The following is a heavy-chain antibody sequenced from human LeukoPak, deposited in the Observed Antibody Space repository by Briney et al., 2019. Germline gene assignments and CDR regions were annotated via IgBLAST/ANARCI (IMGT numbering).Heavy chain of an antibody. V-gene: IGHV1-18*01. J-gene: IGHJ1*01. CDR1: GYTFTSYG. CDR3: ARSNTYCGGDCYPEYFQH. CDR2: ISAYNGNT. Sequence: ASVKVSCKASGYTFTSYGISWVRQAPGQGLEWMGWISAYNGNTNYAQKLQGRVTMTTDTSTSTAYMELRSLRSEDTAVYYCARSNTYCGGDCYPEYFQHWGQGTLVTVSS. D-gene: IGHD2-21*02.